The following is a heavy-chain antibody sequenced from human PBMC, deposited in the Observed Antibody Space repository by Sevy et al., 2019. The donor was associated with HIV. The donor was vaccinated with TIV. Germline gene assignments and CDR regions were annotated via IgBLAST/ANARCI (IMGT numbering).Heavy chain of an antibody. J-gene: IGHJ4*02. D-gene: IGHD1-26*01. V-gene: IGHV4-39*01. Sequence: SETLSLTCTVSGGSISSSSYYWGCIRQPPGKGLEWIGSMYYSGSTYYNPSLKSRVTISVDTFMNQFSLKLSPVTAADTAVYYCARHMDSGTYGHPGFDYWGQGTLVTVSS. CDR3: ARHMDSGTYGHPGFDY. CDR2: MYYSGST. CDR1: GGSISSSSYY.